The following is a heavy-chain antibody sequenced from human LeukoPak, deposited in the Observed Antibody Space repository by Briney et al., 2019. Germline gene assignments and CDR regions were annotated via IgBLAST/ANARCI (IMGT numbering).Heavy chain of an antibody. V-gene: IGHV3-30*18. CDR2: ISYDGSNK. D-gene: IGHD7-27*01. CDR3: AKEWLTGDQTDAFDI. Sequence: GGSLRLSCAASGFTFSSYGMHWVRQAPGKGLEWVAVISYDGSNKYYADSVKGRFTISRDNSKNTLYLQMNSLRAEDTAVYYCAKEWLTGDQTDAFDIWGQGTMVTVSS. CDR1: GFTFSSYG. J-gene: IGHJ3*02.